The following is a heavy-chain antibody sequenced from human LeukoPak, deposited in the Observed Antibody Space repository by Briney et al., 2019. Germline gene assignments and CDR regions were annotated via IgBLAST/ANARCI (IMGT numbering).Heavy chain of an antibody. Sequence: PGRSLRLSCTASGFTFSSYGMHWVRQAPGKGLEWEANIASDGSDRHYADSVKGRFTISRDNSKNTVYLQMDSLRGEDTAVYYCAKDRSNSWTFDYWGQGTLVTVSS. CDR3: AKDRSNSWTFDY. D-gene: IGHD6-13*01. CDR2: IASDGSDR. J-gene: IGHJ4*02. CDR1: GFTFSSYG. V-gene: IGHV3-30*18.